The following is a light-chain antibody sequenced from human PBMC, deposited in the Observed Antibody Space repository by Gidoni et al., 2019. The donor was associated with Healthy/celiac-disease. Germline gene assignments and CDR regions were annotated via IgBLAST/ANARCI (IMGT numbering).Light chain of an antibody. V-gene: IGKV3-11*01. CDR2: DAS. Sequence: VFTQSPATLSLSPGESATLSCRASQRVSSYLAWYQQKPGQAPRLLIDDASNRATGIPARFSGSGSGTDFTLTISSLEPEDFAVYYCQQRSNWPFTFGGGTKVEIK. J-gene: IGKJ4*01. CDR3: QQRSNWPFT. CDR1: QRVSSY.